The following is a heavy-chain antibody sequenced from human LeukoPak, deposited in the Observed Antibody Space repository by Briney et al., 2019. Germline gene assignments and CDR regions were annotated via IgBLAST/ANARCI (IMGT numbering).Heavy chain of an antibody. CDR2: INPNSGGT. D-gene: IGHD3-3*01. J-gene: IGHJ3*02. CDR1: GYTFTGYY. Sequence: ASVKLSCKASGYTFTGYYMHWVRQAPGQGLEWMGWINPNSGGTNYAQKFQGRVTMTRDTSISTAYMELSRLRSDDAAVYYCARFWVFGVVDIWGQGTMVTVSS. V-gene: IGHV1-2*02. CDR3: ARFWVFGVVDI.